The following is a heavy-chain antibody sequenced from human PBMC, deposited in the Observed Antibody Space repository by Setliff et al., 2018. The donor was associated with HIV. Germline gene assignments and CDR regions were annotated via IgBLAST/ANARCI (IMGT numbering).Heavy chain of an antibody. Sequence: SVKVSCKASGGPFTSAFNWVRQVPGQGLEWMGGIIHIFGTANYAQNFGGRVTITADQSTTTSYLQLNSLRFEDTAIYYCASDSPAARFEELEDHYYYFMDVWGKGTRSPSP. CDR2: IIHIFGTA. CDR1: GGPFTSA. D-gene: IGHD3-10*01. J-gene: IGHJ6*03. CDR3: ASDSPAARFEELEDHYYYFMDV. V-gene: IGHV1-69*13.